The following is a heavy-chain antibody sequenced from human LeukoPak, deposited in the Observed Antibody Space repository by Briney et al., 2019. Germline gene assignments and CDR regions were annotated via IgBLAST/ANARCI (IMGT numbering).Heavy chain of an antibody. J-gene: IGHJ4*02. D-gene: IGHD3-10*01. CDR3: VKDLGSGKYVAPFDY. Sequence: GGSLRLSCAASGFTFSSYAMHWVRQAPGKGLEWVAVMSYDGSNKYHADSVKGRFTISRDNSKNTVYLQMNSLRDEDTAVYYRVKDLGSGKYVAPFDYWGQGTLVTVSS. V-gene: IGHV3-30*04. CDR1: GFTFSSYA. CDR2: MSYDGSNK.